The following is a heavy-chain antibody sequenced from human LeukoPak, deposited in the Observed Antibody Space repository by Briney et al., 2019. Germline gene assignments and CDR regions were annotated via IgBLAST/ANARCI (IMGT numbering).Heavy chain of an antibody. Sequence: PSETLSLTCTVSGYSNSSGYYWGWIRQPPGKGLEWIGSIYHSGSTYYNPSLKSRVTISVDTSKNQFSLKLSSVTAADTAVYYCARDLTDSSSSGGDAFDIWGQGTMVTVSS. J-gene: IGHJ3*02. CDR2: IYHSGST. V-gene: IGHV4-38-2*02. CDR1: GYSNSSGYY. D-gene: IGHD6-6*01. CDR3: ARDLTDSSSSGGDAFDI.